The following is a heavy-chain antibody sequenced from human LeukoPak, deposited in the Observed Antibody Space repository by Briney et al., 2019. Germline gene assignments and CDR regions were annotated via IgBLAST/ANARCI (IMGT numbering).Heavy chain of an antibody. CDR1: GGTFSSYA. Sequence: GSSVKVSCKASGGTFSSYAISWVRQAPGQGFEWMGGIIPIFGTANYAQKFQGRVTITADESTSTAYMELSSLGSEDTAVYYCARDPYPTYYYDSSGYSGWFDPWGQGTLVTVSS. CDR2: IIPIFGTA. D-gene: IGHD3-22*01. J-gene: IGHJ5*02. V-gene: IGHV1-69*01. CDR3: ARDPYPTYYYDSSGYSGWFDP.